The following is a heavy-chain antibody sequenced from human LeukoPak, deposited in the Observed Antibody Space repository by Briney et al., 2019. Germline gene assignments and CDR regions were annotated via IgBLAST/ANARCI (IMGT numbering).Heavy chain of an antibody. D-gene: IGHD5-24*01. V-gene: IGHV5-51*01. Sequence: GEPLKISCKGFGYSFTNFWIAWVRQMPGKGLECMGIIYPGDSDTRYSPSFQGQVTISADKSISTAYLQWSSLKASDTAMYYCARRRGDGYNLDYWGQGTLVTVS. CDR2: IYPGDSDT. CDR3: ARRRGDGYNLDY. J-gene: IGHJ4*02. CDR1: GYSFTNFW.